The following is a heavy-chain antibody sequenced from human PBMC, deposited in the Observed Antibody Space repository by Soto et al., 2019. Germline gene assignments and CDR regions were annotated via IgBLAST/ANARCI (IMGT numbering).Heavy chain of an antibody. CDR3: ARDLGSSWYPEYFQH. V-gene: IGHV3-48*01. Sequence: EVQLVESGGGLVQPGGSLRLSCAASGFTFSSYSMNWVRQAPGKGLEWVSYISSSSSTIYYADSVKGRFTISRDKAKNSLYLQMNSLRAKDTAVYYCARDLGSSWYPEYFQHWGQGTLVTVSS. CDR1: GFTFSSYS. J-gene: IGHJ1*01. D-gene: IGHD6-13*01. CDR2: ISSSSSTI.